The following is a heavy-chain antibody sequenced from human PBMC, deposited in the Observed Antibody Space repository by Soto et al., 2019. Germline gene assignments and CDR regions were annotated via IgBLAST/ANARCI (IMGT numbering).Heavy chain of an antibody. J-gene: IGHJ6*02. CDR2: INSDGSST. CDR1: GFTFSSYW. CDR3: AREYSSSWAYYYGMDV. Sequence: GGSLRLSCAASGFTFSSYWMHWVRQAPGKGLVWVSRINSDGSSTSYADSVEGRFTISRDNAKNTLYLQMNSLRAEDTAVYYCAREYSSSWAYYYGMDVWGQGTTVTVSS. V-gene: IGHV3-74*01. D-gene: IGHD6-13*01.